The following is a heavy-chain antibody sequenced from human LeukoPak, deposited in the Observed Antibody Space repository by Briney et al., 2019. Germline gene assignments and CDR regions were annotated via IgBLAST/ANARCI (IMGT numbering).Heavy chain of an antibody. CDR1: GYTFTGYY. J-gene: IGHJ4*02. CDR2: INPNSGGT. Sequence: ASVKVSCKASGYTFTGYYMHWVRQAPGQGLEWMGWINPNSGGTNYAQKFQGRVTTTRDTSISTAYMELSRLRSDDTAVYYCATEHDYDSSGYLDYWGQGTLVTVSS. CDR3: ATEHDYDSSGYLDY. D-gene: IGHD3-22*01. V-gene: IGHV1-2*02.